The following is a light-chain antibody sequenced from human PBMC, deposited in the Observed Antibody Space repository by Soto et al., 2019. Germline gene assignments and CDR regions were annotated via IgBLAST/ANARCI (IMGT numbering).Light chain of an antibody. J-gene: IGKJ1*01. Sequence: EVVMTQSPATLSASPGERATLSCWASETVATNLAWYQQKPGQAPRLLISGASTRAAGISDRFRGSGSGTEFTLNISRLRSEDSGIYYCQQYFEWPPMTFGQGTKVEI. CDR1: ETVATN. CDR3: QQYFEWPPMT. V-gene: IGKV3-15*01. CDR2: GAS.